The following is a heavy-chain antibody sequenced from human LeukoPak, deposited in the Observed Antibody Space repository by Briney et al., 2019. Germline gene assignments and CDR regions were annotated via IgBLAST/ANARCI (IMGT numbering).Heavy chain of an antibody. D-gene: IGHD6-19*01. J-gene: IGHJ4*02. CDR2: IYSGGST. CDR3: AREGLAVAGTR. Sequence: GGTLRLFCAASGFTFSSYTMSWVRQAPGKGLEWVSVIYSGGSTYYADSVKGRFTISRDNSKNTLYLQMNSLRAEDTAVYYRAREGLAVAGTRWGQGTLVTVSS. CDR1: GFTFSSYT. V-gene: IGHV3-66*01.